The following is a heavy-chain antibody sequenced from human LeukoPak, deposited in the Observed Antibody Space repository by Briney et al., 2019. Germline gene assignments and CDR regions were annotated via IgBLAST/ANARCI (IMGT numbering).Heavy chain of an antibody. J-gene: IGHJ4*02. CDR3: AKPYGGYSGFDY. CDR1: GFTFSSYW. V-gene: IGHV3-23*01. D-gene: IGHD5-12*01. Sequence: GGSLRLSCAASGFTFSSYWMHWVRQAPGKGLEWVSAISGSGGSTYYADSVKGRFTISRDNSKNTLYLQMNSLRAEDTAVYYCAKPYGGYSGFDYWGQGTLVTVSS. CDR2: ISGSGGST.